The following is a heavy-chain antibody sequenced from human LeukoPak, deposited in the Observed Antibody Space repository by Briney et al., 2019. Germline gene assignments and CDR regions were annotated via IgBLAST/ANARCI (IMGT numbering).Heavy chain of an antibody. D-gene: IGHD3-3*01. CDR3: ARMEEYYYYYGMDV. J-gene: IGHJ6*02. Sequence: GGSLRLSCAASGFTFSSYAMHWVRQAPGKGLEYDSAISSNGGSTYYANSVKGRFTISRDNSKNTLYLQMGSLRAEDMAVYYCARMEEYYYYYGMDVWGQGTTVTVSS. CDR2: ISSNGGST. V-gene: IGHV3-64*01. CDR1: GFTFSSYA.